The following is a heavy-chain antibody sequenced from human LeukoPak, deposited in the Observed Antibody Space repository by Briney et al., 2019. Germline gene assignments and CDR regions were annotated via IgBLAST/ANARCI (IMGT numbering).Heavy chain of an antibody. V-gene: IGHV1-8*03. J-gene: IGHJ5*02. CDR2: MNPNSGST. Sequence: ASVKVSCKASGYTFTSYDINWVRQATGQGLEWMGWMNPNSGSTGYAQRFQGRVTITRNTSISTAYMELSSLRSEDTAVYYCARGHYYDSSTPDGFDPWGQGTLVTVSS. CDR3: ARGHYYDSSTPDGFDP. D-gene: IGHD3-22*01. CDR1: GYTFTSYD.